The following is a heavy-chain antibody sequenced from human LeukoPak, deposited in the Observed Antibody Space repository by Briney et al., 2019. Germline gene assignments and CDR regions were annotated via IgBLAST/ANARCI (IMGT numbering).Heavy chain of an antibody. CDR2: INHSGST. CDR1: GGSFSGYY. V-gene: IGHV4-34*01. D-gene: IGHD6-6*01. Sequence: PSETLSLTCAVYGGSFSGYYRSWIRQPPGKGLEWIGEINHSGSTNYNPSLKSRVTISVDTSKNQFSLKLSSVTAADTAVYYCARLGLVRKFDYWGQGTLVTVSS. J-gene: IGHJ4*02. CDR3: ARLGLVRKFDY.